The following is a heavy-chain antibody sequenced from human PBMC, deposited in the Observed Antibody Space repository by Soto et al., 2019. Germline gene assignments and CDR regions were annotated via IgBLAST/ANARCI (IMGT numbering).Heavy chain of an antibody. D-gene: IGHD3-9*01. CDR1: GGTFSSYA. CDR2: IIPIFGTA. V-gene: IGHV1-69*13. J-gene: IGHJ6*02. CDR3: ARGVYFAGNDYGMDV. Sequence: SVKVSCKASGGTFSSYAISWVRQAPGQGLEWMGGIIPIFGTANYAQKFQGRVTITADESTSTAYMELSSLRSEDTAVYYCARGVYFAGNDYGMDVWGQGTTVTVSS.